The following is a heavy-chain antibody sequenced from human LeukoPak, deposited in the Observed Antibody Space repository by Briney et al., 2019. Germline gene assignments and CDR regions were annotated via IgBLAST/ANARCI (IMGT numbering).Heavy chain of an antibody. J-gene: IGHJ4*02. Sequence: PSETLSLTCAVYGGSFSGYYWSWIRQPPGKGLEWIGEINHSGSTNYNPSLKSRVTISVDTSKNQFPLKLSSVTAADTAVYYCASYQHYYDSSGPASSWGQGTLVTVSS. CDR3: ASYQHYYDSSGPASS. CDR1: GGSFSGYY. V-gene: IGHV4-34*01. D-gene: IGHD3-22*01. CDR2: INHSGST.